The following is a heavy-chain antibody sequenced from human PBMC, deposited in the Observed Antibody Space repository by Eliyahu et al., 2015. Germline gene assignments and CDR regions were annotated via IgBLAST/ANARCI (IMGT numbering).Heavy chain of an antibody. CDR3: AQDVRYCSGECYGWFDA. V-gene: IGHV3-23*01. CDR2: IRSSGRNT. J-gene: IGHJ5*02. D-gene: IGHD2-21*01. CDR1: GFTFTNYA. Sequence: EVQLLESGGGLEQPGGSXRLSCAAXGFTFTNYAMGWVRQAPGKGLEWVSSIRSSGRNTYYADSVKGRFTISRDNSKNLLYLQMNSLRAEDTAIYYCAQDVRYCSGECYGWFDAWGQGTLVTVSS.